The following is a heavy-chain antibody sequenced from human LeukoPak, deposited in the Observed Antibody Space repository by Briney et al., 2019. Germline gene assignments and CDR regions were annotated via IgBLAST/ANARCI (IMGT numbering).Heavy chain of an antibody. CDR3: ARLPGTVTIDPFFDY. Sequence: SETLSLTCTVSGYSISSDYYWGWIRQPPGKGLEWIGSIYHSGRTYYNPSLKSRVTISLDTSKNQFSLKLSSVTAADTAVYYCARLPGTVTIDPFFDYWGQGTLVTVSS. CDR2: IYHSGRT. J-gene: IGHJ4*02. CDR1: GYSISSDYY. D-gene: IGHD4-17*01. V-gene: IGHV4-38-2*02.